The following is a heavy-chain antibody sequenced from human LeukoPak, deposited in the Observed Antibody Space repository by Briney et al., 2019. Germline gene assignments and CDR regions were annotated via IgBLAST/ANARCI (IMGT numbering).Heavy chain of an antibody. Sequence: PGGSLRLSCAASGFTFSNYGMRWVRQAPGKGLEWVSAISGSGGTTYYADSVKGRFTISRDNSKNTLYLQMNSLRAEDTAVYYCARVGAGGAARLGELSYDYWGQGTLVTVSS. J-gene: IGHJ4*02. CDR3: ARVGAGGAARLGELSYDY. CDR2: ISGSGGTT. D-gene: IGHD3-16*02. CDR1: GFTFSNYG. V-gene: IGHV3-23*01.